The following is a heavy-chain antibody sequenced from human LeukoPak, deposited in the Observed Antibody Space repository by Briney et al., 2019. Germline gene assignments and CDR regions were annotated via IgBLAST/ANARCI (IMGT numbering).Heavy chain of an antibody. D-gene: IGHD3-10*01. V-gene: IGHV4-59*01. CDR2: MYYSGST. J-gene: IGHJ4*02. CDR1: GXSISSYY. CDR3: ARVLGSYYFDY. Sequence: PSETLSLTCTVSGXSISSYYGSWIRQPPGKGLEWIAYMYYSGSTNYNPSLKSRVTISVDTSKNQFSLRLSSVTAADTAVYYCARVLGSYYFDYWGQGTLVTVSS.